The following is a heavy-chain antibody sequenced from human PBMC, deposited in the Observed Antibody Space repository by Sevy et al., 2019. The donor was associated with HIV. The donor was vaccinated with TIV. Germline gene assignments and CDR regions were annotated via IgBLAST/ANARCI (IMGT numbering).Heavy chain of an antibody. J-gene: IGHJ2*01. CDR1: GFSVSSSY. CDR3: ARADRVTLILIFRIGWHFDL. CDR2: ISTDGST. Sequence: GGSLRLSCAASGFSVSSSYVTWVRQAPGKGLEWVSVISTDGSTYYADSVKGRFTISRDSSKNTLSLQMNSLRGEDTAVYYCARADRVTLILIFRIGWHFDLWGRGTLVTVSS. V-gene: IGHV3-53*01. D-gene: IGHD3-22*01.